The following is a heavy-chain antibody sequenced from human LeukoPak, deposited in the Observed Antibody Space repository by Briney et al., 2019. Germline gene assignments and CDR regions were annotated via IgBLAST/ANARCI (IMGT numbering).Heavy chain of an antibody. V-gene: IGHV3-23*01. D-gene: IGHD3-22*01. J-gene: IGHJ4*02. CDR3: AKAPYYYDSSGYYGLGNY. CDR2: ISGSGGST. CDR1: GFTFSSYA. Sequence: GGSLGLSCAASGFTFSSYAMSWVRQAPGKGLEWVSAISGSGGSTYYTDSVKGRFTISRDNSKNTLYLQMNSLRAEDTAVYYCAKAPYYYDSSGYYGLGNYWGQGTLVTVSS.